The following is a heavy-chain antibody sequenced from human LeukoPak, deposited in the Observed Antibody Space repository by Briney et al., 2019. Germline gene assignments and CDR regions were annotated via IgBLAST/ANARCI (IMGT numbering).Heavy chain of an antibody. V-gene: IGHV4-39*07. CDR3: ARLGIYCSSTSCLNWFDP. J-gene: IGHJ5*02. CDR2: IYYSGST. Sequence: ASETLSLTCTVSGGSISSSSYYWGWIRQPPGKGLEWIGSIYYSGSTYYNPSLKSRVTISVDTSKNQFSLKLSSVTAADTAVYYCARLGIYCSSTSCLNWFDPWGQGTLVTVSS. D-gene: IGHD2-2*01. CDR1: GGSISSSSYY.